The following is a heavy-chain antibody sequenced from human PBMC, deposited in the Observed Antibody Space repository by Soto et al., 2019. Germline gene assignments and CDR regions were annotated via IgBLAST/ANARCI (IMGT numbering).Heavy chain of an antibody. CDR2: IYYSGST. D-gene: IGHD3-22*01. CDR1: GGSISSGDYY. V-gene: IGHV4-30-4*01. CDR3: ARDEGDSSGYMP. Sequence: TSETLSLTCTVSGGSISSGDYYWSWIRQPPGKGLEWIGYIYYSGSTYYNPSLKSRVTISVDTSKNQFSLKLSSVTAADTAVYYCARDEGDSSGYMPWGQGTMVTVSS. J-gene: IGHJ3*01.